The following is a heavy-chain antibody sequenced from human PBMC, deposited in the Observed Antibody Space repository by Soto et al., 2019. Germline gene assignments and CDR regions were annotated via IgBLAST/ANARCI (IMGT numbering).Heavy chain of an antibody. D-gene: IGHD5-18*01. V-gene: IGHV4-31*03. J-gene: IGHJ4*02. Sequence: SETLSLTCTVSGSSISSGGYYWSWIRQHPGKSLEWIGYIDYSMSTYHNPSINSRLTISVDTSNNQFSMKLSSVTDADTAVYYCERARGYSYGTDSWGQGTLVTVSS. CDR2: IDYSMST. CDR1: GSSISSGGYY. CDR3: ERARGYSYGTDS.